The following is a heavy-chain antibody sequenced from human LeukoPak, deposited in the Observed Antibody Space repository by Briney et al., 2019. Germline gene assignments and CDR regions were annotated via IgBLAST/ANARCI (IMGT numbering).Heavy chain of an antibody. V-gene: IGHV3-48*02. CDR3: AREARNDYGEYDY. Sequence: GGSLRLSCAASGFAFSSYSMNWVRQALGKGLEWVSYISGSGYTIYYADSVKGRFTISRDNAKNPLFLQMSSLRDEDTAMYYCAREARNDYGEYDYWGQGTQVTVSA. CDR1: GFAFSSYS. CDR2: ISGSGYTI. J-gene: IGHJ4*02. D-gene: IGHD4-17*01.